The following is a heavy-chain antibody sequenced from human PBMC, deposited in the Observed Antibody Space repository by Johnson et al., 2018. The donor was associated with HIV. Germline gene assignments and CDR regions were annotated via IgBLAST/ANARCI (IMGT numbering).Heavy chain of an antibody. CDR3: AKVYSVGATLLAAFDI. D-gene: IGHD1-26*01. CDR1: GFTVSSNY. CDR2: IYSGGST. Sequence: MQLVESGGGLVQPGGSLRLSCAASGFTVSSNYMSWVRQAPGKGLEWVSVIYSGGSTYYADSVKGRFTISRDNSKNTLYLQMNSLRVEDTAVYYCAKVYSVGATLLAAFDIWGQGTMVTVSS. V-gene: IGHV3-66*01. J-gene: IGHJ3*02.